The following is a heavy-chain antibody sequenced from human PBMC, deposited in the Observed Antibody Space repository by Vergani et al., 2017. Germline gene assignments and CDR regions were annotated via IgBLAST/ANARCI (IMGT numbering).Heavy chain of an antibody. CDR1: GGSISSYY. CDR2: IYYSGST. J-gene: IGHJ6*03. D-gene: IGHD4-17*01. CDR3: ARVGGDYTLYYYYYYMDV. V-gene: IGHV4-59*01. Sequence: QVQLQESGPGLVKPSETLSLTCTVSGGSISSYYWSWIRQPPGKGLEWIGYIYYSGSTNYNPSLQSRVTISVDTSKNQFSLKLCSVTAADTAVYYCARVGGDYTLYYYYYYMDVWGKGTTVTVSS.